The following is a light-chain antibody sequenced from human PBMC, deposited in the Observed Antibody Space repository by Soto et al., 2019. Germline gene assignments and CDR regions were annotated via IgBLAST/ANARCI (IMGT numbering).Light chain of an antibody. Sequence: EMVMTQSPATLSVSLGERVTLSCRATQTIGNKLAWYLQRPGQAPRLLMYGASTRATDIPARFSGSGSGTEFTLTITGLQSEDFAVYYCQQYNGWPWTFGLGTKVDIK. CDR1: QTIGNK. J-gene: IGKJ1*01. CDR2: GAS. V-gene: IGKV3-15*01. CDR3: QQYNGWPWT.